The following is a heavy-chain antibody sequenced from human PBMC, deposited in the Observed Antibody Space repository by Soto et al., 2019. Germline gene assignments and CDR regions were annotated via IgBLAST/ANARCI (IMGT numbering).Heavy chain of an antibody. J-gene: IGHJ6*03. V-gene: IGHV1-8*01. CDR1: GYTFTSYD. Sequence: ASVKVSCKASGYTFTSYDINWVRQATGQGLEWMGWMNPNSGNTGYAQKFQGRVTMTRNTSISTAYMELSSLRSEDTAVYYCAGGPLQPRLYSGYDPISLYYYYYYMDVWGKGTTVTVSS. D-gene: IGHD5-12*01. CDR2: MNPNSGNT. CDR3: AGGPLQPRLYSGYDPISLYYYYYYMDV.